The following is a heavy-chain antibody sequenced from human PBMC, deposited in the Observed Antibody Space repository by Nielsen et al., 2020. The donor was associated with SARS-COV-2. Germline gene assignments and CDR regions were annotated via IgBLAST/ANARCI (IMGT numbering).Heavy chain of an antibody. J-gene: IGHJ4*02. D-gene: IGHD5-24*01. Sequence: GESLKISCAASGFTFSDYYMSWIRQAPGKGLEWISYIRSGSTYTNYADSVKGRFTISRDDAMNSLYLQMNSLRAEDTAVYYCAREGRDLPLDYWGQGVLVTVSS. CDR1: GFTFSDYY. V-gene: IGHV3-11*05. CDR2: IRSGSTYT. CDR3: AREGRDLPLDY.